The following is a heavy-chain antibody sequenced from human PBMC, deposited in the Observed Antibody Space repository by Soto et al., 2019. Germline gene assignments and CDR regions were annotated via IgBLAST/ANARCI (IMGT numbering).Heavy chain of an antibody. CDR3: ARLSPGITLS. V-gene: IGHV4-39*01. D-gene: IGHD1-20*01. CDR1: GGSISSSSYY. J-gene: IGHJ4*02. CDR2: IYYSGST. Sequence: SETLSLTCTVSGGSISSSSYYWGWIRQPPGKGLEWIGSIYYSGSTYYNPSLKSRVTISVDTSKNQFSLKLSSVTAADTAVYYCARLSPGITLSGGQGTLVTVSS.